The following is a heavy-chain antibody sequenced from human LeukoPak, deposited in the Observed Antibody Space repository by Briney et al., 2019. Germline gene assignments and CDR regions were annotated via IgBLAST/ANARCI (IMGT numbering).Heavy chain of an antibody. Sequence: ASVKVSCKASGYTFTGYYIHWVRQAPGQGLEWMGWINPNSGGTNYAQTFQGRVTMTRDTSISTAYMELSRLRSDDTAVYYCARVAYGDFPLFDYWGQGTLVTVSS. J-gene: IGHJ4*02. CDR2: INPNSGGT. CDR1: GYTFTGYY. V-gene: IGHV1-2*02. CDR3: ARVAYGDFPLFDY. D-gene: IGHD4-17*01.